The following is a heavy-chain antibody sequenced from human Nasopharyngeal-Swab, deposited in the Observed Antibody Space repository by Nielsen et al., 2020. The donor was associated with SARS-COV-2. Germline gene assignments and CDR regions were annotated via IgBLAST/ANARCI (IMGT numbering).Heavy chain of an antibody. D-gene: IGHD3-10*01. CDR3: ARVLPGSGSYFYFLDAFDI. V-gene: IGHV1-69*01. Sequence: WVRQAPGQGLEWMGGIIPIFGTANYAQKFQGRVTITADESTSTAYMELSSLRSEDTAVYYCARVLPGSGSYFYFLDAFDIWDQGTMVTVSS. CDR2: IIPIFGTA. J-gene: IGHJ3*02.